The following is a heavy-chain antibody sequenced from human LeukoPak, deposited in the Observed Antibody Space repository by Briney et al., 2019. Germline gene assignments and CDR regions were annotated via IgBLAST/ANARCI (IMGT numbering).Heavy chain of an antibody. V-gene: IGHV4-38-2*02. Sequence: SETLSLTCTVSGGSISSYYWGWIRQPPGKGLEWIGSMYHSGSTYYNPSLKSRVTISVDTSKNQFSLKLSSVTAADTAVYYCARENSSLDYWGQGTLVTVSS. CDR2: MYHSGST. J-gene: IGHJ4*02. D-gene: IGHD6-13*01. CDR1: GGSISSYY. CDR3: ARENSSLDY.